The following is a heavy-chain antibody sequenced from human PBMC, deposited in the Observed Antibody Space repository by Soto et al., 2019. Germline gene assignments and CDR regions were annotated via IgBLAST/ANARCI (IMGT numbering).Heavy chain of an antibody. D-gene: IGHD3-16*01. Sequence: QVQLQESGPGLVKPSQTLSLTCTVSGGSISSGGYYWSWIRQHPGKGLEWIGYIYYSGSTYYNPSLKSRVTISVDTSKNQFSLKLSCVTAADTAVYYCARGGGLMHLFDYWGQGTLVTVSS. CDR3: ARGGGLMHLFDY. J-gene: IGHJ4*02. CDR2: IYYSGST. V-gene: IGHV4-31*03. CDR1: GGSISSGGYY.